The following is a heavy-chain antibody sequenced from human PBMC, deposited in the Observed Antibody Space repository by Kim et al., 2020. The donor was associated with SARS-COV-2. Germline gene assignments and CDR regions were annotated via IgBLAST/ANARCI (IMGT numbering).Heavy chain of an antibody. J-gene: IGHJ2*01. CDR3: ARDTIGSYYGYFDL. D-gene: IGHD1-26*01. CDR1: GYTFTSYG. V-gene: IGHV1-18*01. Sequence: ASVKVSCKASGYTFTSYGISWVRQAPGQGLEWMGWISAYNGNTNYAQKLQGRVTMTTDTSTSTAYMELRSLRSDDTAVYYCARDTIGSYYGYFDLWGRGTLVTVSS. CDR2: ISAYNGNT.